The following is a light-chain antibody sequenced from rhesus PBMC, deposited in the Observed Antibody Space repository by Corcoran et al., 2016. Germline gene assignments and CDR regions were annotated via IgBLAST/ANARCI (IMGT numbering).Light chain of an antibody. CDR1: QSLLHSGGKTY. CDR3: MQGIQLPLT. CDR2: EVS. Sequence: DIVMTQTPLSLPVTPGEPASISCRSSQSLLHSGGKTYLYWYLQKPGQSPQLLSHEVSTRASGVPDRFSGSGSGADFTLKISRVEGEDVGVYYCMQGIQLPLTFGGGTKVEIK. V-gene: IGKV2S15*01. J-gene: IGKJ4*01.